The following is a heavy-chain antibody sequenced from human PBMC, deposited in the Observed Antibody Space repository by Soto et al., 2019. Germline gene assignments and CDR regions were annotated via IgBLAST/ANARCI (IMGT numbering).Heavy chain of an antibody. J-gene: IGHJ5*02. D-gene: IGHD2-21*02. Sequence: QVQLVQSGAEVKKPGSSVKVSCKASGGTFSSYAISWVRQAPGQGLEWMGGIIPIFGTANYAQKFQGRVTITADESTSTAYMELSSLRSEDTAVYYCAIVDLAYCGGDCYYNWFDPWGQGTLVTVSS. CDR3: AIVDLAYCGGDCYYNWFDP. CDR1: GGTFSSYA. CDR2: IIPIFGTA. V-gene: IGHV1-69*01.